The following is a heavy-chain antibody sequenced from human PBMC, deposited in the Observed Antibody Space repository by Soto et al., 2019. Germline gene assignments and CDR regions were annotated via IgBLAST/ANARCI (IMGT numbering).Heavy chain of an antibody. CDR3: ARDLPNYCSGGSCYSDYFDY. V-gene: IGHV3-30-3*01. CDR2: ISYDGSNK. Sequence: GGSLRLSCAASGFTFSSYAMHWVRQAPGKGLEWVAVISYDGSNKYYADSVKGRFTISRDNSKNTLYLQMNSLRAEDTAVYYCARDLPNYCSGGSCYSDYFDYWGQGTLVTVSS. J-gene: IGHJ4*02. CDR1: GFTFSSYA. D-gene: IGHD2-15*01.